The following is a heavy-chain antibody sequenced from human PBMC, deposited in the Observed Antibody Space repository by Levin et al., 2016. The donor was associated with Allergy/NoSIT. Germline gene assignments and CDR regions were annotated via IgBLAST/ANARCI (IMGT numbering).Heavy chain of an antibody. J-gene: IGHJ4*02. CDR1: GYSFTSYW. V-gene: IGHV5-51*01. D-gene: IGHD5-12*01. CDR2: IYPGDSDT. Sequence: GGSLRLSCKGSGYSFTSYWIGWVRQMPGKGLEWMGIIYPGDSDTRYSPSFQGQVTISADKSISTAYLQWSSLKASDTAMYYCARGFVRGYDLSYYFDYWGQGTLVTVSS. CDR3: ARGFVRGYDLSYYFDY.